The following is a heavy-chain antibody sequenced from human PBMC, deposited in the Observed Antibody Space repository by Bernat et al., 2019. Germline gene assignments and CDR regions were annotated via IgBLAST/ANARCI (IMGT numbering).Heavy chain of an antibody. V-gene: IGHV3-33*01. CDR1: GFTFSSYG. D-gene: IGHD5-12*01. CDR3: ARGDGYNYMADY. CDR2: IWYDGSNK. J-gene: IGHJ4*02. Sequence: QVQLVESGGGVVQPGRSLRLSCAASGFTFSSYGMHWVRQAPGKGLEWVAVIWYDGSNKYYADSVKGRFTISRDNSKNKLYLQMNSLRAEDTAVYYCARGDGYNYMADYWGQGTLVTVSS.